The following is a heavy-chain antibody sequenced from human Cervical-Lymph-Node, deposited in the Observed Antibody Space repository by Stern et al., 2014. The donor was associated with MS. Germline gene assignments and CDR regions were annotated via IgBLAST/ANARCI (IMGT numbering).Heavy chain of an antibody. V-gene: IGHV3-7*01. J-gene: IGHJ4*02. Sequence: VQLVESGGDLVQPGGSLRLSCVASGFVFSNYWMSWVRQAPGKGLEWVASIKQDGRQISYVDSMKGRFTVSRDNAKNSLYLQMSSLRAEDMAVYYCARDARLIDYWGQGTLVSVSS. D-gene: IGHD2-8*01. CDR3: ARDARLIDY. CDR2: IKQDGRQI. CDR1: GFVFSNYW.